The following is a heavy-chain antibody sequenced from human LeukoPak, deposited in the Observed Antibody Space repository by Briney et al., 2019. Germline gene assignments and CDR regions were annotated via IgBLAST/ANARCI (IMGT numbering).Heavy chain of an antibody. CDR3: ARDFNWAFGF. CDR1: GFIFSSYS. CDR2: ISGGGGNI. V-gene: IGHV3-48*01. D-gene: IGHD1-1*01. Sequence: GGSLRLSCAASGFIFSSYSMNWVRKAPGKGLEWISYISGGGGNIHYADSVEGRFTISRDNAKNSVYLQMNSLRAEDSAVYYCARDFNWAFGFWGQGILVTVSS. J-gene: IGHJ4*02.